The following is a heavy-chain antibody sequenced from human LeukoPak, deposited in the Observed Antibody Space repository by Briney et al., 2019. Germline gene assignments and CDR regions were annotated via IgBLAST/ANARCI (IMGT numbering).Heavy chain of an antibody. Sequence: PGGSLRLSCAASGFTFSDFAMSWVRQAPGKGLDWVSVISGGGHDIYYADSVKGRFTISRDNSNNTLYLQMNSLRAEDTAVYYCARGGSRSGSYSGIDYWGQGTLVTVSS. V-gene: IGHV3-23*01. CDR2: ISGGGHDI. D-gene: IGHD1-26*01. CDR1: GFTFSDFA. J-gene: IGHJ4*02. CDR3: ARGGSRSGSYSGIDY.